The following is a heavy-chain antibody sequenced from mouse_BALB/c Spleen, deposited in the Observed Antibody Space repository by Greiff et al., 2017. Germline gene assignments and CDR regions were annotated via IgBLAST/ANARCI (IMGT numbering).Heavy chain of an antibody. CDR1: GYAFSSSW. D-gene: IGHD3-2*01. J-gene: IGHJ4*01. V-gene: IGHV1-82*01. Sequence: QVQLKESGPELVKPGASVKISCKASGYAFSSSWMNWVKQRPGQGLEWIGRIYPGDGDTNYNGKFKGKATLTADKSSSTAYMQLSSLTSVDSAVYFCARTARVPYYAMDYWGQGTSVTVSS. CDR3: ARTARVPYYAMDY. CDR2: IYPGDGDT.